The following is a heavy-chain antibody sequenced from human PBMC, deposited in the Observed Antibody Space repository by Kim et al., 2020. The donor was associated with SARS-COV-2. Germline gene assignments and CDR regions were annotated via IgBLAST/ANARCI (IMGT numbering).Heavy chain of an antibody. D-gene: IGHD1-26*01. CDR3: ASGVGGPRSYYYGMDV. Sequence: SVKVSCKASGGTFSSYAISWVRQAPGQGLEWMGGIIPIFGTANYAQKFQGRVTITADESTSTAYMELSSLRSEDTAVYYCASGVGGPRSYYYGMDVWGQGTTVTVSS. CDR1: GGTFSSYA. CDR2: IIPIFGTA. J-gene: IGHJ6*02. V-gene: IGHV1-69*13.